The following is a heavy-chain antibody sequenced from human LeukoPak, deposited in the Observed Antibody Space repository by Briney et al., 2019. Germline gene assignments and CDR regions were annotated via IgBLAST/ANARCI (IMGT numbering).Heavy chain of an antibody. CDR2: IIPIFGTA. CDR1: GYTFTSYG. CDR3: AREPGDYYYYYYMDV. J-gene: IGHJ6*03. V-gene: IGHV1-69*05. D-gene: IGHD3-10*01. Sequence: GASVKVSCKASGYTFTSYGISWVRQAPGQGLEWMGGIIPIFGTANYAQKFQGRVTITTDESTSTAYMELSSLRSEDTAVYYCAREPGDYYYYYYMDVWGKGTTVTVSS.